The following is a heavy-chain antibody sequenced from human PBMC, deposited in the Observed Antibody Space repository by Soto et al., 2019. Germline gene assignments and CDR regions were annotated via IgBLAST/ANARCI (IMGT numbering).Heavy chain of an antibody. D-gene: IGHD2-8*01. CDR2: IWYDGSNK. V-gene: IGHV3-33*01. CDR3: ARDKRVYAIFNWFDP. J-gene: IGHJ5*02. Sequence: QVQLVESGGGVVQPGRSLRLSCAASGFTFSSYGMHWVRQAPGKGLEWVEVIWYDGSNKYYADSVKGRFTISRDNSKNTLYLQMKSLRAEDTAVYYCARDKRVYAIFNWFDPWGQGTLVTVSS. CDR1: GFTFSSYG.